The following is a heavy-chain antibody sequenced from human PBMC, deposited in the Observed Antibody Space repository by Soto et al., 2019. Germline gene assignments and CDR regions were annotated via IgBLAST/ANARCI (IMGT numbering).Heavy chain of an antibody. CDR3: AREDSIIIPAVSDF. J-gene: IGHJ4*02. V-gene: IGHV3-21*01. CDR2: ISKSDYT. D-gene: IGHD2-2*01. Sequence: PLRVPCTVAGVACIDHGINRIRKTTGKGLEWVSSISKSDYTYYSDSVKGRFTISRDNAKNSVSLQMNTLRVEDTAVYYCAREDSIIIPAVSDFWGQGALVSVSS. CDR1: GVACIDHG.